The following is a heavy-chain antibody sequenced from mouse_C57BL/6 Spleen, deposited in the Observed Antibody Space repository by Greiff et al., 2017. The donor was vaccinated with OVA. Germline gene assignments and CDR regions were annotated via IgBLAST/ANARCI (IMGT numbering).Heavy chain of an antibody. CDR3: ARSAGSSLSWFAY. CDR2: IYPGSGST. D-gene: IGHD1-1*01. CDR1: GYTFTSYW. Sequence: VQLQQSGAELVKPGASVKMSCKASGYTFTSYWITWVKQRPGQGLEWIGDIYPGSGSTNYNEKFKSKATLTVDTSSSTAYMQLSSLTSEDSAVYYCARSAGSSLSWFAYWGQGTLVTVSA. J-gene: IGHJ3*01. V-gene: IGHV1-55*01.